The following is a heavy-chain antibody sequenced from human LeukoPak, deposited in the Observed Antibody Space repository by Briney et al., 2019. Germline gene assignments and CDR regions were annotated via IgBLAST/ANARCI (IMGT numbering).Heavy chain of an antibody. CDR2: ISGSGGST. CDR3: AKSNYYGSERDAFDI. Sequence: PGGSLRLSCAASGFTFSSYAMSWVRQAPGKGLEWVSAISGSGGSTYYADSVKGRFTISRDNSKNTLDLQMNSLRAEDTAVYYCAKSNYYGSERDAFDIWGQGTMVTVSS. CDR1: GFTFSSYA. V-gene: IGHV3-23*01. D-gene: IGHD3-10*01. J-gene: IGHJ3*02.